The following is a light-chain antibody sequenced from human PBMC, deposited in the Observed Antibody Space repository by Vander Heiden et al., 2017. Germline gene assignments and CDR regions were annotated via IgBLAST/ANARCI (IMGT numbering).Light chain of an antibody. V-gene: IGLV1-40*01. Sequence: QSVLTHPLSVSGAAGQGVTVSCTASSSNIGAGYYVHWFQPLTGPAPKLRFFVNSNRPSGVPGRFSGSKSGTSASLAPNGLQAEEEADFYCQSYDSSLSGWVFGGGTKLTVL. CDR3: QSYDSSLSGWV. CDR2: VNS. CDR1: SSNIGAGYY. J-gene: IGLJ2*01.